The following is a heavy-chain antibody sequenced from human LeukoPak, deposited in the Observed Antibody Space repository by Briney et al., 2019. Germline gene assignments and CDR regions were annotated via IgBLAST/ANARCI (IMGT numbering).Heavy chain of an antibody. Sequence: ASVKVSCKASGYTFTSYDINWVRQATGQGLEWMGWMNPNSGNTGYAQKFQGRVTMTRNTSISTAYMELSSLRSEDTAVYYCATEIRGSGCLDYWGQGTLVTVSS. CDR1: GYTFTSYD. J-gene: IGHJ4*02. V-gene: IGHV1-8*01. CDR2: MNPNSGNT. D-gene: IGHD6-19*01. CDR3: ATEIRGSGCLDY.